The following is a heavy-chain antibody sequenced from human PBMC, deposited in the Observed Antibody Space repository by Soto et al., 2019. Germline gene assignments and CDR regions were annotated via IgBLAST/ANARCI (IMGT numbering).Heavy chain of an antibody. CDR2: IYFSGST. D-gene: IGHD2-21*02. CDR3: ARAPYCGGDCYSRYFDY. V-gene: IGHV4-30-4*01. Sequence: SETLSLTCTVSGGSITGYYWSWIRQPPGKGLEWIGYIYFSGSTYYNSSLKSRVTISVDTSKNQFSLMLSSVTAADTAVYYCARAPYCGGDCYSRYFDYWGQGTLVTVSS. J-gene: IGHJ4*02. CDR1: GGSITGYY.